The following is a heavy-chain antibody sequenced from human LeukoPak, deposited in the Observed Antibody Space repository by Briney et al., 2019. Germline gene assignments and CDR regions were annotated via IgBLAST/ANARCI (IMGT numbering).Heavy chain of an antibody. CDR3: ARSSDTSGYCHYFDY. Sequence: SETLSLTCSVSGGSISSYYWSWIRQPPGKGLEWIRYIHYSAGTKYNPSLKSRLTISVDTSKNQFSLKLTSVAAADTAVYYCARSSDTSGYCHYFDYWGQGTLVSVSS. V-gene: IGHV4-59*08. J-gene: IGHJ4*02. D-gene: IGHD3-22*01. CDR1: GGSISSYY. CDR2: IHYSAGT.